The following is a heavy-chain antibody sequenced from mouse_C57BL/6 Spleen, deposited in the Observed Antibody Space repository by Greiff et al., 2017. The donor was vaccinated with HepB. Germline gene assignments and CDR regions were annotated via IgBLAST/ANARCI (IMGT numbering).Heavy chain of an antibody. Sequence: QVQLQQSGAELVMPGASVKLSCKASGYTFTSYWMHWVKQRPGQGLEWIGEIDPSDSYTNYNQKFKGKSTLTVDKSSSTAYMQLSSLTSEDSAVYDVARSIYDVAMDYWGQGTSVTVSS. CDR3: ARSIYDVAMDY. J-gene: IGHJ4*01. D-gene: IGHD2-3*01. CDR2: IDPSDSYT. V-gene: IGHV1-69*01. CDR1: GYTFTSYW.